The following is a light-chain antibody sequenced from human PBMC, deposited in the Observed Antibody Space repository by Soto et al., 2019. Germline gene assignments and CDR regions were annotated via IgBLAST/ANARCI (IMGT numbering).Light chain of an antibody. CDR1: SSAVGGYNF. V-gene: IGLV2-14*01. CDR3: SSFTSRLTFV. Sequence: QSVRTQPASVSGSPGQSITISCTGTSSAVGGYNFVSWYQQHPGKAPKLMMYEVRNRPSGVSNRFSGSKSGNTASLTISGLQAEDEADYYCSSFTSRLTFVFGTGTKVSVL. CDR2: EVR. J-gene: IGLJ1*01.